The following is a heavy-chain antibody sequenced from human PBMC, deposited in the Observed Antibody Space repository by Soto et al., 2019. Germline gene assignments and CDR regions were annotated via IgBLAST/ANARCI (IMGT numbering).Heavy chain of an antibody. D-gene: IGHD1-26*01. J-gene: IGHJ4*02. CDR3: ASVTALVGAKYYFDY. V-gene: IGHV4-61*01. Sequence: SETLSLTCTVSGGSVSSGSYYWSWIRQPPGKGLEWIGYIYYSGSTNYNPSLKSRVTISVDTSKNQFSLKLSSVTAADTAVYYCASVTALVGAKYYFDYWGQGTLVTVSS. CDR2: IYYSGST. CDR1: GGSVSSGSYY.